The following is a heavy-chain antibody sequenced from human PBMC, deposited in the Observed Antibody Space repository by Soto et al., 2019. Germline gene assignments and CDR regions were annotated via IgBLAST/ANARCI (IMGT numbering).Heavy chain of an antibody. D-gene: IGHD4-4*01. CDR1: AFIFSDHS. CDR2: IGDTGTFI. CDR3: ARDQRYLRQGYSDY. V-gene: IGHV3-21*01. J-gene: IGHJ4*02. Sequence: EVQLVESGGGLVKPGGSLRLSCVGSAFIFSDHSMNWVRQAPGKGLEWVTSIGDTGTFIYYADSVKGRFTISRDNAKNSLFLQMDSLRPEDTAVYYCARDQRYLRQGYSDYWGQGTLVTLSS.